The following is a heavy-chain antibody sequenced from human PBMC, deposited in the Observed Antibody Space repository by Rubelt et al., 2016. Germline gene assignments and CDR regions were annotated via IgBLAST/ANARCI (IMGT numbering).Heavy chain of an antibody. J-gene: IGHJ4*02. CDR3: AKGRGAADPVFGS. Sequence: SLRLSCAASGFTISSDALHWVRQAPGKGLEWVALISYDGSKTYYADFVRGRFTISRDNSKNTLDLQMNSLRPEDTAVYYCAKGRGAADPVFGSWGQGTLITVSS. D-gene: IGHD3-16*01. V-gene: IGHV3-30*14. CDR2: ISYDGSKT. CDR1: GFTISSDA.